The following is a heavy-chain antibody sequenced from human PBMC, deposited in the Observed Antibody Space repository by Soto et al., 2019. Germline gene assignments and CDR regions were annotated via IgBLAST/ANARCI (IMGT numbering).Heavy chain of an antibody. D-gene: IGHD1-7*01. CDR1: GYTLTDLS. CDR3: ATTNWSTTSAFDI. Sequence: GASVKVSCKVSGYTLTDLSIHWVRQAPGKGLEWMGGFDPEDGETIYAQKFQGRVTMTEDTSTDTAYMELSSLRSEDTAVYYCATTNWSTTSAFDIWGQGTMVTVSS. CDR2: FDPEDGET. J-gene: IGHJ3*02. V-gene: IGHV1-24*01.